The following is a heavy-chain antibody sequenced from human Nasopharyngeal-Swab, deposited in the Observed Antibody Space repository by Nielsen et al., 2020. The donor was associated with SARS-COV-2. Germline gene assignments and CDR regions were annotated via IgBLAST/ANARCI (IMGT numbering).Heavy chain of an antibody. CDR2: IIPILGIA. J-gene: IGHJ2*01. V-gene: IGHV1-69*04. D-gene: IGHD1-26*01. CDR1: GGTFSSYA. Sequence: SVKVSCKASGGTFSSYAISWVRQAPGQGLEWMGRIIPILGIANYAQKFQGRVTITRDTSASTAYMELSSLRSEDTAVYYCARDLVGSLASFDLWGRGTLVTVSS. CDR3: ARDLVGSLASFDL.